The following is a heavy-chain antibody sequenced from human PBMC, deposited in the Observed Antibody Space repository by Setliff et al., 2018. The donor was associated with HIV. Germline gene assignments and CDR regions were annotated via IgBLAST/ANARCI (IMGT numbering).Heavy chain of an antibody. Sequence: SETLSLTCTVSGGSISSGSYYWSWIRQPAGKGLEWIGHIYTSGSTNYNPSLKSRVTISVDTSKNQFSLTLSSVTAADTAVYYCASRSSYVPLYYYYRDVGGKGTTVTVSS. V-gene: IGHV4-61*09. CDR2: IYTSGST. J-gene: IGHJ6*03. D-gene: IGHD3-16*01. CDR3: ASRSSYVPLYYYYRDV. CDR1: GGSISSGSYY.